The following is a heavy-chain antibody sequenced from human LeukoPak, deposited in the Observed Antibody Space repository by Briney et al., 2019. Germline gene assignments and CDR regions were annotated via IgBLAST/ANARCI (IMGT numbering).Heavy chain of an antibody. CDR3: TTRSSSWYGC. CDR2: IKSKTDGGGT. D-gene: IGHD6-13*01. J-gene: IGHJ5*01. CDR1: GFTFSNAW. Sequence: RTGGSLRLSCAASGFTFSNAWMSWVRQAPGKGLEWVGRIKSKTDGGGTDYAAPVKGRFTISRDDSKNTLYLQMNSLKTEDTAVYFCTTRSSSWYGCWGQGTLVTVSS. V-gene: IGHV3-15*01.